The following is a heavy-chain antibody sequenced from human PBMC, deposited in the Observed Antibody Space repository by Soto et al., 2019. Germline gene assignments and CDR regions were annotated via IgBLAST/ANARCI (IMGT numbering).Heavy chain of an antibody. CDR1: GFTFRNYW. Sequence: GGSLRLSCAASGFTFRNYWMHWVRQAPGKGLVWVSRVNSDGDTTYYADSVKGRFTISRDNAKNTLHLQMNSLGAEDTAVYYCASNYAYAEGYYFYGIDVWGQGTTVTLSS. D-gene: IGHD3-16*01. J-gene: IGHJ6*02. CDR2: VNSDGDTT. CDR3: ASNYAYAEGYYFYGIDV. V-gene: IGHV3-74*01.